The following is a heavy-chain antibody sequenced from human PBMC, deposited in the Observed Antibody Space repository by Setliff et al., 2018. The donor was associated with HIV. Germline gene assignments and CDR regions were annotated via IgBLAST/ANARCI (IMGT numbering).Heavy chain of an antibody. CDR1: GFTVSTYY. Sequence: PGGSLRLSCAASGFTVSTYYMSWVRQAPGKGLEWVSTIYSDGSTYHADSVNGRYSISRDNSQNTLFLQIDSLTVEDTAVYYCARPRVAYSYGSLDYWGQGTLVTVSS. V-gene: IGHV3-66*01. J-gene: IGHJ4*02. CDR3: ARPRVAYSYGSLDY. D-gene: IGHD5-18*01. CDR2: IYSDGST.